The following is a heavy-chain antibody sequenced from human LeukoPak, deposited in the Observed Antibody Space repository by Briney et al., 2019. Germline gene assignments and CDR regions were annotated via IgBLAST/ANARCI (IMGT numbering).Heavy chain of an antibody. CDR3: ARVSTAVSLAIDY. Sequence: PGGSLRLSCAASGFTFSDAWLNWVRQTPEKGLEWVSVISSSSRYMYYADSVKGRFTISRDNAKNSLYLQMYSLRAEDTAVYYCARVSTAVSLAIDYWGQGTLVTVST. J-gene: IGHJ4*02. CDR2: ISSSSRYM. V-gene: IGHV3-21*06. D-gene: IGHD6-13*01. CDR1: GFTFSDAW.